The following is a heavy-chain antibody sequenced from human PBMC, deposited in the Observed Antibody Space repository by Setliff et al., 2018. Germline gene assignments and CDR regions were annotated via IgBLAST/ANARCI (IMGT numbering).Heavy chain of an antibody. Sequence: GASVKVSCKASGYTFNSYGISWVRQAPGQGLEWMGWISCYDGNTRYARKIQGRVTMTTDTSTTTAYMELRSLTSDDTAVYYFARVRPCGGDCSTGVGGPYYFDHWGQGTLGTV. CDR1: GYTFNSYG. V-gene: IGHV1-18*01. CDR2: ISCYDGNT. CDR3: ARVRPCGGDCSTGVGGPYYFDH. D-gene: IGHD2-21*02. J-gene: IGHJ4*02.